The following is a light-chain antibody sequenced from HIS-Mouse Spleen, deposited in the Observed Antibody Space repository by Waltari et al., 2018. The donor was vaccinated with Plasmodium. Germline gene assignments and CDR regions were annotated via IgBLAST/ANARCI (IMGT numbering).Light chain of an antibody. J-gene: IGLJ2*01. CDR1: ALPKQY. Sequence: SYELTQPPSVSVSPGQTARITCSGDALPKQYAYWYQQKPGQAPVLVIYKDSERPSGSPGRCAGSSSVTTVTLTISGVQAEDEADYYCQSADSSGTYQVFGGGTKLTVL. CDR2: KDS. V-gene: IGLV3-25*03. CDR3: QSADSSGTYQV.